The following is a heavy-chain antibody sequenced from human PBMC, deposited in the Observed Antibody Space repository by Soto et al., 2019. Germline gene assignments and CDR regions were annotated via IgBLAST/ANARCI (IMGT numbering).Heavy chain of an antibody. CDR1: GGSIRSSYW. V-gene: IGHV4-4*02. Sequence: SETLSLTCAVSGGSIRSSYWWSWVRQPPGKGLEWIGEIHHSGRTNYNPSLKSPVTISVDKSKNQVFLELTSVTAADTAVYYCARVWGIPTASQYVDYWGPGTLVTVS. CDR2: IHHSGRT. J-gene: IGHJ4*02. CDR3: ARVWGIPTASQYVDY. D-gene: IGHD6-13*01.